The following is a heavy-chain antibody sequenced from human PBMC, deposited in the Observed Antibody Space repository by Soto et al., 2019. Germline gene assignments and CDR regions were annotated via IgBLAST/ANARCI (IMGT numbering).Heavy chain of an antibody. D-gene: IGHD3-9*01. CDR1: GFTFSSYG. J-gene: IGHJ6*02. V-gene: IGHV3-30*18. CDR2: ISYDGSNK. CDR3: AKVDYDILTGYYDAYYYYGMGV. Sequence: PGGSLRLSCAASGFTFSSYGMHWVRQAPGKGLEWVAVISYDGSNKYYADSVKGRFTISRDNSKNTLYLQMNSLRAEDTAVYYCAKVDYDILTGYYDAYYYYGMGVWGQGTTVTVSS.